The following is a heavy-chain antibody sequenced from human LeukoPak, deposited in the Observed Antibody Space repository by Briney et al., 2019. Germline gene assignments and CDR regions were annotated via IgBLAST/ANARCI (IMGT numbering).Heavy chain of an antibody. Sequence: PGESLKISCKASGYSFTSYWIAWVRQMPGKGLDWMGVIYPDDFDTRYSPSFQGQVTISADKSISTAFLQWSSLEASDTAIYYCARHGKLSASRNWFDPWGQGTLVTVSS. V-gene: IGHV5-51*01. J-gene: IGHJ5*02. D-gene: IGHD1-26*01. CDR2: IYPDDFDT. CDR1: GYSFTSYW. CDR3: ARHGKLSASRNWFDP.